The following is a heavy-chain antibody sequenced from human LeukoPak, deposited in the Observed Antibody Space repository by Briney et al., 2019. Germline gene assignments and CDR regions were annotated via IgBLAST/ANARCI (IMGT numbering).Heavy chain of an antibody. Sequence: PSETLSLTCTVSDGSISTYFWNWIRQPPGRGLEWIGHVFHDGSTNLNPSLKSRVTISVDTSKNQFSLNLRSVTAADTAVYYCARRPRAEPDTSADNWFDPWGQGTLVTVSS. CDR3: ARRPRAEPDTSADNWFDP. J-gene: IGHJ5*02. D-gene: IGHD3-9*01. CDR2: VFHDGST. V-gene: IGHV4-59*08. CDR1: DGSISTYF.